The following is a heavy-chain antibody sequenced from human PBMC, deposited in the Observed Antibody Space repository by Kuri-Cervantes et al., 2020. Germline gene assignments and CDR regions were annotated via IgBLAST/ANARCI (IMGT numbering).Heavy chain of an antibody. V-gene: IGHV3-48*01. CDR2: ISSSSSII. D-gene: IGHD3-3*01. Sequence: GESLKISCAASGFTFSSYSMNWVRQAPGKGLEWVSYISSSSSIIYYADSVKGRFTISRDNAKNSLYLQMNSLRSEDTAVYYCARGITIFGVVTEYYFDYWGQGTLVTVSS. J-gene: IGHJ4*02. CDR1: GFTFSSYS. CDR3: ARGITIFGVVTEYYFDY.